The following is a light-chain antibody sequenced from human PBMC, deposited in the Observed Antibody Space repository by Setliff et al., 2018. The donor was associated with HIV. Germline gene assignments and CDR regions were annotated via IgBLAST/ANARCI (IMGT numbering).Light chain of an antibody. V-gene: IGLV2-11*01. Sequence: QSALTQPRSVSGSPGQSVTISCTGTSSDVGGYNYVSWYHQHPGKAPNLMIFDVTERPSGVPDRFSGSKSGNTASLTISGLQAEDEADDYCWSYAGTYTFEVFGTGTKV. CDR2: DVT. CDR1: SSDVGGYNY. J-gene: IGLJ1*01. CDR3: WSYAGTYTFEV.